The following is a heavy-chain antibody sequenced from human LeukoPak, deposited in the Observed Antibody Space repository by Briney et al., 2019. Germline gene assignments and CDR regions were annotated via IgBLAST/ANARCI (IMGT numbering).Heavy chain of an antibody. CDR3: ARGAPVVAATLLYYYYYGMDV. D-gene: IGHD2-15*01. CDR2: ISYDGSNK. CDR1: GFTFSSYA. Sequence: GGSLRLSCAASGFTFSSYAMHWVRQAPGKGPEWVAVISYDGSNKYYADSVKGRFTIFRDNSKNTLYLQMNSLRAEDTAVYYCARGAPVVAATLLYYYYYGMDVWGQGTTVTVSS. J-gene: IGHJ6*02. V-gene: IGHV3-30-3*01.